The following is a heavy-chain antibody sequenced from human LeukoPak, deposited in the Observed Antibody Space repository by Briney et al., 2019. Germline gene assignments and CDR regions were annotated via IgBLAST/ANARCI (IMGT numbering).Heavy chain of an antibody. CDR1: GFTVSSNY. J-gene: IGHJ4*02. V-gene: IGHV3-53*01. CDR2: IYSGGST. D-gene: IGHD3-22*01. Sequence: GGSLRLSCAASGFTVSSNYMSWVRQAPGKGLEWVSVIYSGGSTYYADSVKGRFTISRDNSKNTLYLQMNSLRAEDTAVYYCARDPYGSSGYLDNWGQGTLVTVSS. CDR3: ARDPYGSSGYLDN.